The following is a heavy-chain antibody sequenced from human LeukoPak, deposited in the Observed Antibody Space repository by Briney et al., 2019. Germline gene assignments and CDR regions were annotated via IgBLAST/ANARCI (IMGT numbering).Heavy chain of an antibody. V-gene: IGHV4-39*07. CDR1: GGSISSSSYY. Sequence: PSETLSLTCTVSGGSISSSSYYWGWIRQPPGKGLEWIGSIYYSGSTYHNPSLKSRVTISVDTSKNQFSLKLSSVSAADTAVYYCARSMVRGTPLRWFDPWGQGTLVTVSS. D-gene: IGHD3-10*01. CDR3: ARSMVRGTPLRWFDP. CDR2: IYYSGST. J-gene: IGHJ5*02.